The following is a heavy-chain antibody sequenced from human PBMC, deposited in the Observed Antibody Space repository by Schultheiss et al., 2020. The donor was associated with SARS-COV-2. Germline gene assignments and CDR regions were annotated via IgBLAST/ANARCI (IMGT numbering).Heavy chain of an antibody. D-gene: IGHD3-3*01. CDR1: GFTINTNY. V-gene: IGHV3-53*01. J-gene: IGHJ6*02. Sequence: GESLKISCAASGFTINTNYMTWVRQAPGKGLEWVSMINSDDNTYYADSVKGRFTISRDNSKNTLYLQINSLRAEDTAVYYCARDADFWSGYNGMDVWGQGTTVTVSS. CDR2: INSDDNT. CDR3: ARDADFWSGYNGMDV.